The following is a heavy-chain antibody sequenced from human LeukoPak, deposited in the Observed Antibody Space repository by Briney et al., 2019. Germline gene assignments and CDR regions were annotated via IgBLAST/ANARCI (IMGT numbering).Heavy chain of an antibody. J-gene: IGHJ4*02. CDR1: EFIFTNYG. CDR3: ARRPGGYYDSNGILEYFDY. CDR2: ISYDGSNK. V-gene: IGHV3-30*03. D-gene: IGHD3-22*01. Sequence: GTLRLSCAASEFIFTNYGMSWVRQAPGKGLEWVAVISYDGSNKYYADSVKGRFTISRDNAKNSLYLQMNSLRAEDTAVYYCARRPGGYYDSNGILEYFDYWGQGILVTASS.